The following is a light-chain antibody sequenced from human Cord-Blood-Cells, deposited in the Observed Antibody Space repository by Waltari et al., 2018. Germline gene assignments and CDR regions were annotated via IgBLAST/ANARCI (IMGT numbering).Light chain of an antibody. J-gene: IGLJ2*01. Sequence: SYELTQPPSVSVSPGQTASIPRSGDKLGDDYACWYQQKPGQSPVLVIYQDSKRPSGIPELFSGSNSGNTATLTISGTQAMDEADYYCQAWDSSTVVFGGGTKLTVL. CDR2: QDS. CDR1: KLGDDY. V-gene: IGLV3-1*01. CDR3: QAWDSSTVV.